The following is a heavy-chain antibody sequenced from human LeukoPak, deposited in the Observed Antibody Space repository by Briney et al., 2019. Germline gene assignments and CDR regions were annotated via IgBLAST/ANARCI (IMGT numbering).Heavy chain of an antibody. V-gene: IGHV4-38-2*01. D-gene: IGHD6-13*01. CDR1: GYSISRFYY. CDR3: ATLAASAPRYFDY. CDR2: IYHSART. J-gene: IGHJ4*02. Sequence: SETLSLTCAVSGYSISRFYYWGWIRQPPGKGLEWIASIYHSARTYYNPSLKSRITISVDTSKNQFSLRLTSVTASDAAVYYCATLAASAPRYFDYWGRGIRVSLST.